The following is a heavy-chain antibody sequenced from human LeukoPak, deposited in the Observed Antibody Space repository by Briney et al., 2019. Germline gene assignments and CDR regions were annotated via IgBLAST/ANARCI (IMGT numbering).Heavy chain of an antibody. V-gene: IGHV3-23*01. D-gene: IGHD3-10*01. CDR2: IASGGNT. J-gene: IGHJ4*02. CDR1: GFTFSSYA. Sequence: GGPLRLSCAASGFTFSSYAMAWVRQAPGKGLEWVSNIASGGNTYYADSVKGRFTISRDNSKNTLYLQMNNLRAEDTAVYYCAKRGISGSYYFDYWGQGTLVTVSS. CDR3: AKRGISGSYYFDY.